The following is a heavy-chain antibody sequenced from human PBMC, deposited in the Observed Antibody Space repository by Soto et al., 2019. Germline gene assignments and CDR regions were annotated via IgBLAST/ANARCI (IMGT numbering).Heavy chain of an antibody. V-gene: IGHV4-34*01. J-gene: IGHJ4*02. CDR3: GRLEGLATISYYFDY. CDR1: GGSFSGYY. Sequence: SETLSLTCAVYGGSFSGYYWSWVRQPPGKGLEWIGSVYYSGSTYYNPSLESRVTISVDKSKNQFSLKLMSLSAADTAVYYCGRLEGLATISYYFDYWGQGALVTVSS. CDR2: VYYSGST. D-gene: IGHD3-9*01.